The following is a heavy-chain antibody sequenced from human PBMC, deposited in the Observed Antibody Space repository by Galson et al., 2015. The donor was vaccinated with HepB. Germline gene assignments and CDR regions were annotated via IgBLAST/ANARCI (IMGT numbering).Heavy chain of an antibody. CDR1: AGSLGSGGYY. D-gene: IGHD3-10*01. J-gene: IGHJ4*02. CDR2: THYSGST. CDR3: ARGSEDNYGSFDY. V-gene: IGHV4-31*03. Sequence: TLSLTCTVPAGSLGSGGYYWRWIREHPGKGLEGIGYTHYSGSTHYNPSLRGRLTQSEGMSKNQFSLKLSSVTAADTAIYYCARGSEDNYGSFDYWGQGTLGTVSS.